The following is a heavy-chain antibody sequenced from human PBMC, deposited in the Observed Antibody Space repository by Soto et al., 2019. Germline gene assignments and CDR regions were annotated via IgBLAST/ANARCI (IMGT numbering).Heavy chain of an antibody. CDR3: ARTYYYDSSGYYTEYYFDY. D-gene: IGHD3-22*01. CDR1: GGSISSGGYS. V-gene: IGHV4-30-2*01. CDR2: IYHSGST. J-gene: IGHJ4*02. Sequence: QLQLQESGSGLVKPSQTLSLTCAVSGGSISSGGYSWSWIRQPPGKGLEWIGYIYHSGSTYYNPSPTSRVTISVDRXTNXFXPKLSSVTAADTAVYYCARTYYYDSSGYYTEYYFDYWGQGTLVTVSS.